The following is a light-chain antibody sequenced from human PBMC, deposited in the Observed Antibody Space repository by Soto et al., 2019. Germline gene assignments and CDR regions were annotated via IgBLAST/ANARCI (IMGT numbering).Light chain of an antibody. J-gene: IGLJ2*01. CDR1: ISDIGTYNL. V-gene: IGLV2-23*01. Sequence: QAVVTQPASVSGSPGQSITISCTGSISDIGTYNLVSWLQQHPGKAPKLMIYEASKRPSGVSNRFSGSKSGNTASLTISGLQAEDEADYYCCSYASSNTLVVGGGTQLTVL. CDR3: CSYASSNTLV. CDR2: EAS.